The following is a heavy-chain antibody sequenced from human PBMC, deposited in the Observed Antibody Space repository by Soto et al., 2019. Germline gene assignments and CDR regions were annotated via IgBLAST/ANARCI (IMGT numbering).Heavy chain of an antibody. CDR1: GGSISSSSYY. J-gene: IGHJ5*02. V-gene: IGHV4-39*01. D-gene: IGHD4-17*01. Sequence: QLQLQESGPGLVKPSETLSLTCTVSGGSISSSSYYWGWIRQPPGKGLEWIGSIYYSGSTYYNPSLKSRVTLSVDTSKNQFSLKLSSVTAADTAVYYCARPKADYGDYGRNWFDPWGQGTLVTVSS. CDR2: IYYSGST. CDR3: ARPKADYGDYGRNWFDP.